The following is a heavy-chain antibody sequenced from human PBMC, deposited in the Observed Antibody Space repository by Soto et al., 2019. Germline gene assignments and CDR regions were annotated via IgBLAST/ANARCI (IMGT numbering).Heavy chain of an antibody. D-gene: IGHD3-10*01. CDR3: ARDLKKVRGPRGYYYYYGMDV. CDR2: INAGNGNT. CDR1: GYTFTSYS. J-gene: IGHJ6*02. Sequence: ASVKVSCKASGYTFTSYSMHWVRPAPGQRLELMGWINAGNGNTKYSQKFQGRVTITRDTSASTAYMELSSLRSEDTAVYYCARDLKKVRGPRGYYYYYGMDVWGQGTTVTVSS. V-gene: IGHV1-3*01.